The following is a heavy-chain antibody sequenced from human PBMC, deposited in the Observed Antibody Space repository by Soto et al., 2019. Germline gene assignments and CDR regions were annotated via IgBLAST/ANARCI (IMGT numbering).Heavy chain of an antibody. Sequence: ASVKVSCKGSGYSFTSYWIGWVRQMPGKGLEWMGIIYPGDSDTRYSPSFQGQVTISADKSISTAYLQWSSLKASDTAMYYCAIPNQYTTGTTFDYWGQGTLVTVSS. V-gene: IGHV5-51*01. CDR2: IYPGDSDT. D-gene: IGHD1-1*01. CDR1: GYSFTSYW. J-gene: IGHJ4*02. CDR3: AIPNQYTTGTTFDY.